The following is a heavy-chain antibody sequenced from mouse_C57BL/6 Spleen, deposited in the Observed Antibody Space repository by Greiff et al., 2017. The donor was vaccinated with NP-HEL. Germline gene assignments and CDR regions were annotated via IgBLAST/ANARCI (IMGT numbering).Heavy chain of an antibody. J-gene: IGHJ4*01. D-gene: IGHD2-3*01. CDR1: GYTFTDYE. CDR2: IDPETGGT. CDR3: TRYYDGYSYAMDY. Sequence: VQLQQSGAELVRPGASVTLSCKASGYTFTDYEMHWVKQTPVHGLEWIGAIDPETGGTAYNQKFKGKAILTADKSSSTAYMELRRLTSEDSAVDYCTRYYDGYSYAMDYWGQGTSVTVSS. V-gene: IGHV1-15*01.